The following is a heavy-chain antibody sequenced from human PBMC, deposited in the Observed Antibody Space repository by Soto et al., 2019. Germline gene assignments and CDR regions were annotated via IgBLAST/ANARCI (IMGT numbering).Heavy chain of an antibody. Sequence: PGWSLRLSCAASGFTFSSYGMHWVRQAPGKGLEWVAVIWYDGSNKYYADSVKGRFTISRDNSKNTLYLQMNSLRAEDTAVYYCARDLVPDATYYYYGMDVWGQGTTVTVSS. CDR3: ARDLVPDATYYYYGMDV. J-gene: IGHJ6*02. CDR1: GFTFSSYG. D-gene: IGHD2-2*01. V-gene: IGHV3-33*01. CDR2: IWYDGSNK.